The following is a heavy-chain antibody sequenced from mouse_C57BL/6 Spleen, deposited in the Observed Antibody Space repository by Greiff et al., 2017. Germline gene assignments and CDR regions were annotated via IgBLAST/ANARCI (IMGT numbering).Heavy chain of an antibody. CDR3: ARHEGRSPLYGNYDY. J-gene: IGHJ2*01. Sequence: VQLVESGAELVKPGASVKLSCKASGYTFTEYTIHWVKQRSGQGLEWIGWFYPGSGSIKYNEKFKDKATLTADKSSSTVYMELSRLTSEDSAVYFCARHEGRSPLYGNYDYWGQGTTLTVSS. D-gene: IGHD2-1*01. CDR2: FYPGSGSI. CDR1: GYTFTEYT. V-gene: IGHV1-62-2*01.